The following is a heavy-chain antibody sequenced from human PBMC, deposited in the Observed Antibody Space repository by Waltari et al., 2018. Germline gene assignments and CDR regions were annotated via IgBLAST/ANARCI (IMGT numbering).Heavy chain of an antibody. J-gene: IGHJ5*02. CDR3: ARDLGESGLTDP. CDR1: GGTFRSYA. Sequence: QVPLVQSGAEVKKPGSSVKVSCKASGGTFRSYALSWVRQAPGQGLEGMGRIIPNFGTANYAQRFQVRVTITADESTSTADMELSSLRSEDTAVYYCARDLGESGLTDPWGQGTLVTVSS. V-gene: IGHV1-69*15. CDR2: IIPNFGTA. D-gene: IGHD3-16*01.